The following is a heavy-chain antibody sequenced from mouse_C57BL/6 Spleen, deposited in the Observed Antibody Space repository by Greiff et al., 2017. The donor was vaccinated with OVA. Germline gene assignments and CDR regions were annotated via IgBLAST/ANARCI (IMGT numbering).Heavy chain of an antibody. V-gene: IGHV3-6*01. J-gene: IGHJ3*01. D-gene: IGHD1-1*01. CDR2: ISYDGSN. CDR3: AREKEITTVVATPFAY. CDR1: GYSITSGYY. Sequence: ESGPGLVKPSQSLSLTCSVTGYSITSGYYWNWIRQFPGNKLEWMGYISYDGSNNYNPSLKNRISITRDTSKNQFFLKLNSVTTEDTATYYCAREKEITTVVATPFAYWGQGTLVTVSA.